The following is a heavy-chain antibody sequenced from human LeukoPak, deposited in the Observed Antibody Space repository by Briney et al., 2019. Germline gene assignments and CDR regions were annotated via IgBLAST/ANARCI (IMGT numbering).Heavy chain of an antibody. V-gene: IGHV3-21*01. D-gene: IGHD3-16*01. CDR1: GSSFSIYF. CDR3: AGGGDFDY. J-gene: IGHJ4*02. CDR2: ISRTSEYM. Sequence: PGGSLRLSCAASGSSFSIYFMNWVRQAPGKGLEWVSSISRTSEYMHYADSVRGRFAISRDNAKNSVYLQMNSLRAEDTAVYFCAGGGDFDYWGQGILVTVSA.